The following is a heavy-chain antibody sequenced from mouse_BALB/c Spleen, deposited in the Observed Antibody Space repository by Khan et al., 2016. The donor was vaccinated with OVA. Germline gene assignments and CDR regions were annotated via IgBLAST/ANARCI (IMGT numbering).Heavy chain of an antibody. D-gene: IGHD4-1*01. CDR1: GFTFSSYS. V-gene: IGHV5-6*01. Sequence: EVELVESGGDLVKPGGSLKLSCAASGFTFSSYSMSWVRQTPDKRLQWVASISSGGDYTSYPASVKGRFSISRDNAKNTLYLQMSHLKSEDTAMYYCAYHLTGSLAYWGQGTLVTVSA. CDR3: AYHLTGSLAY. CDR2: ISSGGDYT. J-gene: IGHJ3*01.